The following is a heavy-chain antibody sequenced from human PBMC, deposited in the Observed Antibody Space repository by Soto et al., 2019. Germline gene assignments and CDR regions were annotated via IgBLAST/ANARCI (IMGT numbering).Heavy chain of an antibody. V-gene: IGHV4-39*01. CDR2: IYYSGTT. Sequence: PSETLSLTCTVSGGSISNIHYYWDWIRQPPGKGLEWIGGIYYSGTTYYNPSLQSRVTISVDTSKNQFSLNLSSVTAADMAFYYCARTPARTIFGVVITPYYFDSWGPGTLVTVSS. CDR3: ARTPARTIFGVVITPYYFDS. D-gene: IGHD3-3*01. J-gene: IGHJ4*02. CDR1: GGSISNIHYY.